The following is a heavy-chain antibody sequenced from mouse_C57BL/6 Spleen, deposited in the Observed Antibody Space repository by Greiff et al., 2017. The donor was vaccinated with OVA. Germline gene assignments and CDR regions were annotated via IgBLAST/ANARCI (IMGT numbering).Heavy chain of an antibody. CDR3: ARRDYDDAMDY. D-gene: IGHD2-4*01. Sequence: EVKVEESGGGLVKPGGSLKLSCAASGFTFSSYAMSWVRQTPEKRLEWVATISDGGSYTYYPDNVKGRFTISRDNAKNNLYLQMSRLKSEDTAMYYCARRDYDDAMDYWGQGTSVTVSS. CDR1: GFTFSSYA. CDR2: ISDGGSYT. J-gene: IGHJ4*01. V-gene: IGHV5-4*03.